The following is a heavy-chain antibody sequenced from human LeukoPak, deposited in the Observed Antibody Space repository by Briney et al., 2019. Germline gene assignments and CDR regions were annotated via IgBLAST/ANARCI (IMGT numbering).Heavy chain of an antibody. CDR1: GGSFSGYY. CDR3: ARSNRGYSSGFDY. Sequence: SETLSLTCAVYGGSFSGYYWSWIRQPPGKGLEWIGEINHSGSTNYNPSLKSRVTISVDTSKNQFSLKLSSVTAADTAVYYCARSNRGYSSGFDYWGQGTLVTVSS. V-gene: IGHV4-34*01. J-gene: IGHJ4*02. CDR2: INHSGST. D-gene: IGHD5-18*01.